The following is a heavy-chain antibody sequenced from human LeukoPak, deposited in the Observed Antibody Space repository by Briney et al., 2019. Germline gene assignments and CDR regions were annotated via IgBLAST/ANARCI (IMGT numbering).Heavy chain of an antibody. V-gene: IGHV1-3*01. J-gene: IGHJ4*02. CDR3: ARAWGSDYSSEREFDY. D-gene: IGHD6-19*01. CDR2: VNAGNGNK. CDR1: GYTFTSYA. Sequence: VASVNVSCTAFGYTFTSYAMHWGCQPPGQRLEWMGGVNAGNGNKKYSQKLQGRVTITRDTSASTAYMELSSLRSEDTAVYYCARAWGSDYSSEREFDYWGQGTLVTVSS.